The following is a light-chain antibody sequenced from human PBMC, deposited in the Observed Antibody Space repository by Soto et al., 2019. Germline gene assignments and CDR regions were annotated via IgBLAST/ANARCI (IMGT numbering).Light chain of an antibody. CDR2: RNN. V-gene: IGLV1-47*01. CDR1: SSNIEINY. CDR3: TVWDDSLRGRL. Sequence: QSVLPQPPSASGAPGQGITISCSGGSSNIEINYVYWYQQLPGTAPRLLIYRNNQRPSGVPDRFSGSKSGASASLAISALRSEDEADYYCTVWDDSLRGRLFGGGTKVTVL. J-gene: IGLJ2*01.